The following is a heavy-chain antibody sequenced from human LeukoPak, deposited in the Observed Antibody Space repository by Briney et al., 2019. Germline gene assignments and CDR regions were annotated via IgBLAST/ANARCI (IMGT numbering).Heavy chain of an antibody. Sequence: GGSLRLSCAASGFTFSSYGMHWVRQAPGKGLEWVAVISYDGSNKYYADSVKGRFTISRDNSKNTLYLQMNSLRAEDTAVYYCAKDPRDYGDYEIDYWGQGTLVTVSS. CDR2: ISYDGSNK. D-gene: IGHD4-17*01. V-gene: IGHV3-30*18. J-gene: IGHJ4*02. CDR1: GFTFSSYG. CDR3: AKDPRDYGDYEIDY.